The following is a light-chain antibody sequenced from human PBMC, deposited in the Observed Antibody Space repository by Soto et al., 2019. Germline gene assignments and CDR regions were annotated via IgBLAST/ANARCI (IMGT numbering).Light chain of an antibody. V-gene: IGKV3-20*01. CDR3: QQYGTSIT. Sequence: EIVLTQSPGTQSLSPGERATLSCRASQSVANSYLAWYQQKPGQAPRLLIYGASSRATGIPDRFSGSGSGTDFTLTISRLESEDFAVYYCQQYGTSITFGQGTRLEI. CDR2: GAS. J-gene: IGKJ5*01. CDR1: QSVANSY.